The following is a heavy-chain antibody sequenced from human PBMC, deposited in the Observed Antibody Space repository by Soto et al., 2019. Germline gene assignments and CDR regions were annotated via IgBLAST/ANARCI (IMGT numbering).Heavy chain of an antibody. V-gene: IGHV3-66*01. D-gene: IGHD2-15*01. Sequence: EVHLVESGGGLVQPGGSLRLSCAASGFTVSSKYMSWVRQAPGKGLEWVSLIQSGGPTYYADSVKGRFTISSDTSENTLHLQMDSVRAEDTAVYYCSRDDVLCNGGRCYGVPLDVWGNGTTVTVSS. CDR2: IQSGGPT. CDR1: GFTVSSKY. J-gene: IGHJ6*04. CDR3: SRDDVLCNGGRCYGVPLDV.